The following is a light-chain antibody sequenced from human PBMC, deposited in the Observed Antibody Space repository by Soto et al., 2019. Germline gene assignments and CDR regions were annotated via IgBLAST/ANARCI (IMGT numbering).Light chain of an antibody. J-gene: IGKJ5*01. V-gene: IGKV3-15*01. CDR1: QSVSSN. CDR3: QQYNHWPLI. Sequence: EIVMTQSPATLSVSPGERATLSCRASQSVSSNLAWYQQKPGQAPRLLIYGASTRATGIPARFSGSGSGTEFTLTISSLQSEDFAHYYCQQYNHWPLIFGQGTQLEI. CDR2: GAS.